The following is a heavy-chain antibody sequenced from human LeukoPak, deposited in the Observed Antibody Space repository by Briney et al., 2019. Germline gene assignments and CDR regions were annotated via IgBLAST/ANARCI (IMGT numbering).Heavy chain of an antibody. Sequence: ASVKVSCKASVYTFTGYYMHWVRQAPGQGLEWMGWINPNSGGTNYAQKFQGRVTMTRDTSISTAYMELSRLRSDDTAVYYCARYTPPFLDDSSGLEDYWGQGTLVTVSS. V-gene: IGHV1-2*02. CDR2: INPNSGGT. CDR1: VYTFTGYY. D-gene: IGHD3-22*01. CDR3: ARYTPPFLDDSSGLEDY. J-gene: IGHJ4*02.